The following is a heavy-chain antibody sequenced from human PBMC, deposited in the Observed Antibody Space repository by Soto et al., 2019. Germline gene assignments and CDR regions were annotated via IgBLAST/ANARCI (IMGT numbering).Heavy chain of an antibody. CDR3: ATHDGPAAAGLVLDF. CDR1: GFTFSSRW. D-gene: IGHD6-13*01. CDR2: IKQDENGK. V-gene: IGHV3-7*02. Sequence: EVHLEESGGGLVQPGGSLRLSCETSGFTFSSRWMTWVRQVPGKGLEWVANIKQDENGKDYVDSVKGRFTISRDNANNSLYLQMNSLRAEDTAVYYCATHDGPAAAGLVLDFWGQGTLVTVSS. J-gene: IGHJ4*02.